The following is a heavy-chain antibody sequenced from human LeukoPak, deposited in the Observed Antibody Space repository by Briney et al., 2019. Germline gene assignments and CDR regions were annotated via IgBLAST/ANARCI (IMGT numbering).Heavy chain of an antibody. Sequence: EGSLRLSCAASGFTFSSYAMTWVRQAPGKGLEWVSAINGRADRTYYADSVKGRFTISRYNSKNTLYLQMGSLRAEDMAVYYCARISIPAAGTIDYWGQGTLVTVSS. CDR1: GFTFSSYA. D-gene: IGHD6-13*01. CDR3: ARISIPAAGTIDY. J-gene: IGHJ4*02. CDR2: INGRADRT. V-gene: IGHV3-23*01.